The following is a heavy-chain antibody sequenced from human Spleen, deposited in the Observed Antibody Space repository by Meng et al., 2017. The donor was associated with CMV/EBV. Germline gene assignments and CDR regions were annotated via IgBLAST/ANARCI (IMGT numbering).Heavy chain of an antibody. J-gene: IGHJ6*02. CDR1: GGTFSSHS. V-gene: IGHV1-69*02. D-gene: IGHD6-13*01. Sequence: SVKVSCKASGGTFSSHSISWVRQVPGQGLEWMGRIIPTLGREKYAQKFQGRVTITADKSTSTAYMELSSLRSEDTAVYYCARRAAAGRDYYYYGMDVWGQGTTVTVSS. CDR3: ARRAAAGRDYYYYGMDV. CDR2: IIPTLGRE.